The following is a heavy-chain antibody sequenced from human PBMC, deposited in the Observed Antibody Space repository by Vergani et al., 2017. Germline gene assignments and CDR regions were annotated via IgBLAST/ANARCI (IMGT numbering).Heavy chain of an antibody. CDR2: IYNSGNG. Sequence: QMQLQESGPGLVKASETLSLTCTVSGDSIISRSYYWGWIRQPPGKGLEWLGSIYNSGNGDSSSSLKSRGTISADTSKNQFSLRLTSVTAADTAVYYCASGKYYADSTSQFRGRYFDVWGRGTLVTVPS. V-gene: IGHV4-39*01. D-gene: IGHD3-16*01. J-gene: IGHJ2*01. CDR1: GDSIISRSYY. CDR3: ASGKYYADSTSQFRGRYFDV.